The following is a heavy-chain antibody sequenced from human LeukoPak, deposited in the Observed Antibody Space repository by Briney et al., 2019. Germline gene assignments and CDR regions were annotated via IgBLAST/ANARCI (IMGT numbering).Heavy chain of an antibody. V-gene: IGHV1-69*01. CDR2: IIPIFGTA. CDR3: AREGYCSGGSCYLGVYYYYGMDV. Sequence: SVKVSCKASGGTFSSYAISWVRQAPGQGLEWMGGIIPIFGTANYAQKFQGRVTITADESTSTAYMELSSLRSEDTAVYYRAREGYCSGGSCYLGVYYYYGMDVWGQGTTVTVSS. D-gene: IGHD2-15*01. CDR1: GGTFSSYA. J-gene: IGHJ6*02.